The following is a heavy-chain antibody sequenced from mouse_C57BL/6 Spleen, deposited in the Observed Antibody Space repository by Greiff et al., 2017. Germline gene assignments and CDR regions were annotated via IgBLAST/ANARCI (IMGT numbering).Heavy chain of an antibody. D-gene: IGHD2-5*01. V-gene: IGHV1-19*01. CDR2: INPYNGGT. CDR1: GYTFTDYY. CDR3: ARLRTSYYSNYNYAMDY. Sequence: EVMLVESGPVLVKPGASVKMSCKASGYTFTDYYMNWVKQSHGKSLEWIGVINPYNGGTSYNQKFKGKATLTVDKSSSTAYMELNSLTSDDSAVYYCARLRTSYYSNYNYAMDYWGQGTSVTVSS. J-gene: IGHJ4*01.